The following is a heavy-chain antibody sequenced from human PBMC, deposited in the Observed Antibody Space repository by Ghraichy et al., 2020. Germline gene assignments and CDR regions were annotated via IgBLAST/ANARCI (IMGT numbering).Heavy chain of an antibody. D-gene: IGHD1-26*01. CDR1: GVSVSSDKW. CDR2: IHDRWGV. CDR3: ASGDSGLNYGMDV. J-gene: IGHJ6*02. Sequence: SETLSLTCAVSGVSVSSDKWWNWVRQPPGRGLEWIAKIHDRWGVDYNPSLRRRATISLDRTRKQVSLKVTSVTAADTAVYYCASGDSGLNYGMDVWGRGSTVTVAS. V-gene: IGHV4-4*02.